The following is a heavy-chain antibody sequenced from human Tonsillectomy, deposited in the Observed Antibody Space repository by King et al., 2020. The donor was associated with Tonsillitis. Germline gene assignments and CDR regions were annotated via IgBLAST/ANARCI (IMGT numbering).Heavy chain of an antibody. CDR3: ARVENFYYYMDV. D-gene: IGHD2/OR15-2a*01. J-gene: IGHJ6*03. CDR1: GFTVSSNF. CDR2: IYSGGST. V-gene: IGHV3-53*01. Sequence: VQLVESGGGLIQPGGSLRLSCAASGFTVSSNFMSWVRQAPGKGLEWVSVIYSGGSTYFADSVKGRFTIPRDNFKNTLFLQMNSLRAEDTAVYYCARVENFYYYMDVWGKGTTVTVSS.